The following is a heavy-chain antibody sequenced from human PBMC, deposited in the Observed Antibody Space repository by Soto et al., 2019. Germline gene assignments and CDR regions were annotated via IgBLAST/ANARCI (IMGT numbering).Heavy chain of an antibody. CDR3: AKLQDIVATISYFDFDY. Sequence: PGGSLRLSCAASGFTFSSYGMHWVRQAPGKGLEWVAVISYDGSNKYYADSVKGRFTISRDNSKNTLYLQMNSLRAEDKAVYYCAKLQDIVATISYFDFDYWGQGT. D-gene: IGHD5-12*01. CDR1: GFTFSSYG. J-gene: IGHJ4*02. V-gene: IGHV3-30*18. CDR2: ISYDGSNK.